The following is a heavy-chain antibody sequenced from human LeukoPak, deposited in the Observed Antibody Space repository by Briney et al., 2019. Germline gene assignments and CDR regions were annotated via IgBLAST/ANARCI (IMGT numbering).Heavy chain of an antibody. CDR2: ISASGGGT. Sequence: GGSLRLSCAASGFPFSSYAMSWVRQSPGKGLEWVAAISASGGGTYYADSVKGRFTISRDPSKNTPYLQMNSLRAEDTALYYCANRGGSRAFELWGQGTMVTVSS. CDR3: ANRGGSRAFEL. J-gene: IGHJ3*01. V-gene: IGHV3-23*01. D-gene: IGHD3-10*01. CDR1: GFPFSSYA.